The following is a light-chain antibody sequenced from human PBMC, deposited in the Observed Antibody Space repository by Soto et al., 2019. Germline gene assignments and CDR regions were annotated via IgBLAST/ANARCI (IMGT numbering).Light chain of an antibody. CDR2: AAS. V-gene: IGKV1-9*01. CDR3: QQLNSYPLA. Sequence: DIQLTQSPSFLSASVGDRVTITCRASQGIRSNLAWNQQKPGKAPEFLIYAASTFHSGVPSRFSGSGSGTEFTLTISSLQPEDFATYYCQQLNSYPLAFGPGTKVDIK. J-gene: IGKJ3*01. CDR1: QGIRSN.